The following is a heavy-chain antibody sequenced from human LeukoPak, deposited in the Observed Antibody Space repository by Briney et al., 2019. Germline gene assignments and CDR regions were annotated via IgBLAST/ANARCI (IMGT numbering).Heavy chain of an antibody. CDR3: ARDRYGAIDAFDI. CDR1: GGSISSYH. CDR2: IYTSGST. J-gene: IGHJ3*02. V-gene: IGHV4-4*07. D-gene: IGHD4-17*01. Sequence: SETLSLTCTVSGGSISSYHWSWIRQPAGKGLEWIGRIYTSGSTNYNPSLKSRVTISVDKSKNQFSLKLSSVTAADTAVYYCARDRYGAIDAFDIWGQGTMVTVSS.